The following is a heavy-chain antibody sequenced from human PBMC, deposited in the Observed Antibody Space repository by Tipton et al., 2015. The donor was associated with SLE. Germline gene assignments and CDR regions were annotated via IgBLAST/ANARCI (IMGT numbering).Heavy chain of an antibody. V-gene: IGHV3-74*01. Sequence: SLRLSCAASRFPFSNHWMHWVRQVSGKAPVWVSQINPDGTVTGHADSVKGRFTISRDNAKSTLYLQMDNLREEDTAIYYCTKGGFSFSYDSWGQENAGHRLL. CDR2: INPDGTVT. CDR3: TKGGFSFSYDS. J-gene: IGHJ4*02. D-gene: IGHD2/OR15-2a*01. CDR1: RFPFSNHW.